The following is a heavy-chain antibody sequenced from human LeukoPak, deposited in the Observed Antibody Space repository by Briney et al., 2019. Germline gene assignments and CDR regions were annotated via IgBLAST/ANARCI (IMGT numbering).Heavy chain of an antibody. Sequence: GGSLRLSCAASGFTFSSYSMNWVRQAPGKGLEWVSSISSSSSYIYYADSVKGRITISRDNAKNSLYLQMNSLRAEDTAVYYCARDVRGVTDYWGQGTLVTVSS. J-gene: IGHJ4*02. CDR1: GFTFSSYS. CDR3: ARDVRGVTDY. D-gene: IGHD3-10*02. CDR2: ISSSSSYI. V-gene: IGHV3-21*01.